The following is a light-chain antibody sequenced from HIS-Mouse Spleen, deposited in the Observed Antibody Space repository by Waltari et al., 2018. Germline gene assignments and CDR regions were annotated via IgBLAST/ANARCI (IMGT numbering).Light chain of an antibody. CDR1: ALPKKY. CDR3: YSTDSSGNHRV. J-gene: IGLJ2*01. Sequence: SYELTQPPSVSVSPGQTARITCPGDALPKKYAYWYQQKSGQAPVLVTYEDRKPPPGIPAGFSGSSSGAMATLTISGAQVEDEADYYCYSTDSSGNHRVFGGGTKLTVL. V-gene: IGLV3-10*01. CDR2: EDR.